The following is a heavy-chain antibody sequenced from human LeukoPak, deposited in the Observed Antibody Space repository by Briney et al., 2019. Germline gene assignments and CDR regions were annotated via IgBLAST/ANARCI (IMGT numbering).Heavy chain of an antibody. V-gene: IGHV3-23*01. Sequence: GGSLRLSCAASGFTFSSYARSWVRQAPGKGLELVSAISGSGGSTYYADCVKGRFTSSRDNSKNTLYLQMNSLRAEDTAVYYCAKESGDYADYWGQGTLVTVSS. CDR1: GFTFSSYA. D-gene: IGHD4-17*01. J-gene: IGHJ4*02. CDR3: AKESGDYADY. CDR2: ISGSGGST.